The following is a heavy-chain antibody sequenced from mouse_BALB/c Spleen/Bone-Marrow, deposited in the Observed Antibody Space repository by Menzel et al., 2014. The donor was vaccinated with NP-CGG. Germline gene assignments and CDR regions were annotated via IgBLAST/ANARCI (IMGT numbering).Heavy chain of an antibody. CDR2: IAPGSGST. V-gene: IGHV1S41*01. CDR3: ARFPIYYGNYGAMDY. CDR1: GYTFTSYW. J-gene: IGHJ4*01. D-gene: IGHD2-1*01. Sequence: DLVKPGASVKLPCKASGYTFTSYWINWIEQRPGQGLEWIGRIAPGSGSTYYNEMFKGKATLTVDTSSSTAYIQLSSLSSEDSAVYFCARFPIYYGNYGAMDYWGQGTSVTVSS.